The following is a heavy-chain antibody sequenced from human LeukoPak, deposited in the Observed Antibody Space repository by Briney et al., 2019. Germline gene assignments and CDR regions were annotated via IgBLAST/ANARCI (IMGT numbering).Heavy chain of an antibody. CDR3: ARPNRYYSSSWYRDRAFDI. Sequence: SETLSLTCAVYGGSFSGYYWSWIRQPPGKGLEWIGEINHSGSTNYNPSLKSRVTISVDTSKNQFSLKLSSVTAADTAVYYCARPNRYYSSSWYRDRAFDIWGQGTMVTVSS. CDR1: GGSFSGYY. J-gene: IGHJ3*02. CDR2: INHSGST. D-gene: IGHD6-13*01. V-gene: IGHV4-34*01.